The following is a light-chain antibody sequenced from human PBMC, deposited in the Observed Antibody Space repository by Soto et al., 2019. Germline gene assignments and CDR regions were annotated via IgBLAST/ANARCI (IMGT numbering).Light chain of an antibody. CDR1: QGISSA. CDR2: DAS. Sequence: AIQLTQSPSSLSASVGDRVTITCRACQGISSALAWYQQKPGKAPKLLIYDASSLESGVPSRFSGSGSGTDFTLTISSLQPEDFAAYYCQQFNSYPRTFGQGTKLEIK. J-gene: IGKJ2*01. CDR3: QQFNSYPRT. V-gene: IGKV1-13*02.